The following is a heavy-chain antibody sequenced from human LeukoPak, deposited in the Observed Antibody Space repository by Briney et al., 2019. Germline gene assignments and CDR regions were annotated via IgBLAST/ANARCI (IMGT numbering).Heavy chain of an antibody. CDR3: ARGAIAVAGSVDY. CDR1: GYTFTSFD. D-gene: IGHD6-19*01. CDR2: MNPNSGDT. J-gene: IGHJ4*02. Sequence: ASVKVSCKASGYTFTSFDINWVRQATGQGLEWMGWMNPNSGDTGYAQKFQGRVTMTRNTSIGTAYMELSSLRSEDTAVYYCARGAIAVAGSVDYWGQGTLVTVSS. V-gene: IGHV1-8*01.